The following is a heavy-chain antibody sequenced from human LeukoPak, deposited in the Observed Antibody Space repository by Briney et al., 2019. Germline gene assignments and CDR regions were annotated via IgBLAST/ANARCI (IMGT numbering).Heavy chain of an antibody. D-gene: IGHD5-12*01. CDR1: GGSISSYY. J-gene: IGHJ5*02. CDR2: IYSSGST. V-gene: IGHV4-4*07. Sequence: PSETLSLTCTVSGGSISSYYWSWIRQPAGKGLEWIGRIYSSGSTDYNPSLKSRVTMSVDTSKNKFSLKLSSVTAADTAVYYCARSKFEWLRLGSAGPNWFDPWGQGTLVTVSS. CDR3: ARSKFEWLRLGSAGPNWFDP.